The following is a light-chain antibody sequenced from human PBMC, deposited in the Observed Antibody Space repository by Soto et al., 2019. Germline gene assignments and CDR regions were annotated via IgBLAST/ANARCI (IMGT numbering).Light chain of an antibody. V-gene: IGKV3-15*01. CDR3: QQRSNWPPIT. CDR1: QTIGSN. Sequence: EIVMQQSPATLSVSLSARATLSCRASQTIGSNLAWYQQKLGQAPRLLIYGASTRATGIPARFSGSGSGTEFILTISSLQSEDLAVYYCQQRSNWPPITVGQGKRLEIK. CDR2: GAS. J-gene: IGKJ5*01.